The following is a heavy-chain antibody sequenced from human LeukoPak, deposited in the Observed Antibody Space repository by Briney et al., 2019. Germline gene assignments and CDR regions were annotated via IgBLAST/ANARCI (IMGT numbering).Heavy chain of an antibody. D-gene: IGHD3-3*01. CDR1: GGTFSSYA. J-gene: IGHJ6*02. CDR3: ARSPDFLHYGMDV. Sequence: PKASVKVSCKASGGTFSSYAISRVRQAPGQGLEWMGRIIPILGIANYAQKFQGRVTITADKSTSTAYMELSSLRSEDTAVYYCARSPDFLHYGMDVWGQGTTVTVSS. V-gene: IGHV1-69*04. CDR2: IIPILGIA.